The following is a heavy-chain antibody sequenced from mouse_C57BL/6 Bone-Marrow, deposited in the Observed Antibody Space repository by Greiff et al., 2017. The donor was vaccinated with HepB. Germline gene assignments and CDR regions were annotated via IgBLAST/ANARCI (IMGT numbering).Heavy chain of an antibody. J-gene: IGHJ1*03. CDR2: FYPGSGSI. Sequence: VQLQESGAELVKPGASVKLSCKASGYTFTEYTIHWVKQRSGQGLEWIGWFYPGSGSIKYNEKFKDKATLTADKSSSTVYMELSRLTSEDSAVYFGARHENYYGSRGYWYFDVWGTGTTVTVSS. V-gene: IGHV1-62-2*01. D-gene: IGHD1-1*01. CDR3: ARHENYYGSRGYWYFDV. CDR1: GYTFTEYT.